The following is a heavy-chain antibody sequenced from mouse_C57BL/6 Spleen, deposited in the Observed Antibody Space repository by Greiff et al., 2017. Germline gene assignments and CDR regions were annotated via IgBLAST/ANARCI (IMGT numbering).Heavy chain of an antibody. J-gene: IGHJ4*01. CDR1: GYTFTSYW. Sequence: VQLQQPGAALVKPGASVKLSCKASGYTFTSYWMQWVKQRPGQGLEWIGEIDPSDSYTNYNQKFKGKATLTVDTSSSTAYMQLSSLTSEDSAVYYCARRLSRGAMDYWGQGTSVTVSS. V-gene: IGHV1-50*01. D-gene: IGHD1-2*01. CDR2: IDPSDSYT. CDR3: ARRLSRGAMDY.